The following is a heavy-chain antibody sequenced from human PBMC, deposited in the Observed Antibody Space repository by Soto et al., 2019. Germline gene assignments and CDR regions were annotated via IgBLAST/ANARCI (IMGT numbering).Heavy chain of an antibody. J-gene: IGHJ6*02. Sequence: PGGSLRLSCAASGFTCSSYAMRWVRQGPGNGLEWVSAFSGSGGSTYYADSVKGRFTISRDNSKNTLYLQMNSLRAEDTAVYYCAKGWYDLGYYGVDLWGQGTTVTVSS. CDR1: GFTCSSYA. V-gene: IGHV3-23*01. D-gene: IGHD3-3*01. CDR2: FSGSGGST. CDR3: AKGWYDLGYYGVDL.